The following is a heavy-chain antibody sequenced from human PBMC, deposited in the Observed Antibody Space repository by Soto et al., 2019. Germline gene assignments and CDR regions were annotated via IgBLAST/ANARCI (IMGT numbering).Heavy chain of an antibody. J-gene: IGHJ4*02. V-gene: IGHV4-59*08. D-gene: IGHD4-17*01. Sequence: ETLSLTCTVSGGSISSYYWSWIRQPPGKGLEWIGYIYYSGSTNYNPSLKSRVTISVDTSKNQFSLKLSSVTAADTAVYYCARHRDYGDYFDYWGQGTLVTVSS. CDR3: ARHRDYGDYFDY. CDR2: IYYSGST. CDR1: GGSISSYY.